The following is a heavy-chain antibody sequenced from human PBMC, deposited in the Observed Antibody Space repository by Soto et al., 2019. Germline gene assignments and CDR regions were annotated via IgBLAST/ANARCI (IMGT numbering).Heavy chain of an antibody. CDR1: RFTFNTYT. V-gene: IGHV3-21*01. CDR3: VRDRALLHTTSRGCFDY. Sequence: PWVSLRLSCAASRFTFNTYTMDWVRRSPGKGLEWVSSISGSGNYIYHADSVKGRFSISRDNAKNSLFLQMNSLRAEDTAVYYCVRDRALLHTTSRGCFDYWGMGPLVTVSS. CDR2: ISGSGNYI. J-gene: IGHJ4*02. D-gene: IGHD2-2*01.